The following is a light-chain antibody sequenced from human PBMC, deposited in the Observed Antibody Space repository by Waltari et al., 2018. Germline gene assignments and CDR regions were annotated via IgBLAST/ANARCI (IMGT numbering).Light chain of an antibody. Sequence: QSALTQPASVSGSPGQSITISCTGTSRDVGAYYSVSWYQQHPGKAPQLIIYEVTSRPSGSSERFSSSKSDNTASLTIYGLQPEDEADYYCSSFTTRSTYAFGTGTKVTVL. CDR3: SSFTTRSTYA. CDR1: SRDVGAYYS. CDR2: EVT. J-gene: IGLJ1*01. V-gene: IGLV2-14*01.